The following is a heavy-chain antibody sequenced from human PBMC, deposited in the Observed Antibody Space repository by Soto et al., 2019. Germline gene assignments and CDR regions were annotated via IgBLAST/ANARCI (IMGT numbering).Heavy chain of an antibody. CDR1: GGSVSSGSYY. D-gene: IGHD1-20*01. Sequence: SETLSLTCTVAGGSVSSGSYYWSWIRQPPGKGLEWIGYIYSSGSTNYNPSLKSRVTISVDTSKNQFSLKLSSVTAADTAVYYCARITGTGYYYGMDVWGQGTTVTVSS. CDR2: IYSSGST. V-gene: IGHV4-61*01. CDR3: ARITGTGYYYGMDV. J-gene: IGHJ6*02.